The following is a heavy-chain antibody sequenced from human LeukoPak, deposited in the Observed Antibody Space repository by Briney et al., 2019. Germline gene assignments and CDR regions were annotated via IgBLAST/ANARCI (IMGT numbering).Heavy chain of an antibody. Sequence: GESLKISCKGSGYSFTSYWVGWARQMPGKGLECMGIIYPGDSDIRYSPSFQGQVTISADKSISTAYLQWSSLKASDTAMYYCARRTIVGATIAFDIWGQGTMVTVSS. D-gene: IGHD1-26*01. V-gene: IGHV5-51*01. CDR3: ARRTIVGATIAFDI. CDR1: GYSFTSYW. CDR2: IYPGDSDI. J-gene: IGHJ3*02.